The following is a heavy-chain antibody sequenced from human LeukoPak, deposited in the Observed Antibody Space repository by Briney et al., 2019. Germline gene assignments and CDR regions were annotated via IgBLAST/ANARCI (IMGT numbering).Heavy chain of an antibody. CDR1: GFTFSSYS. D-gene: IGHD1-26*01. CDR3: ASSGSYRFDY. CDR2: ITASGTAM. V-gene: IGHV3-48*02. J-gene: IGHJ4*02. Sequence: PGGSLRLSCAAPGFTFSSYSMNWVRQAPGKGLEWVSHITASGTAMFYADSVKGRFTISRDNAKNSLYLQMNSLRDEDTAVYYCASSGSYRFDYWGQETLVTVSS.